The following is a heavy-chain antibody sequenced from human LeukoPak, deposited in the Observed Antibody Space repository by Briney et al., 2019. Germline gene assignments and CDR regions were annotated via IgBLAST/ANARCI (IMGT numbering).Heavy chain of an antibody. J-gene: IGHJ6*03. D-gene: IGHD2-2*01. CDR2: IYHSGST. V-gene: IGHV4-4*02. Sequence: SETLSLTCAVSGGSISSSNWWSWVRQPPGKGLEWIGEIYHSGSTNYNPSLKSRVTISVDKSKNQFSLKLSSVTAADTAVYYCASHTSWYYYYYYMDVWGKGTTVTVSS. CDR3: ASHTSWYYYYYYMDV. CDR1: GGSISSSNW.